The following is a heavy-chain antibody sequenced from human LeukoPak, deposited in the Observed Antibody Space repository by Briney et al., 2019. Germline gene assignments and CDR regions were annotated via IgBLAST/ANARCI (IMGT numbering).Heavy chain of an antibody. CDR3: ASPGVVEPDYFDY. V-gene: IGHV3-30*04. J-gene: IGHJ4*02. D-gene: IGHD2-15*01. Sequence: GRSLRLSCAASGFTFSSYAMHWVRQAPGKGLEWVAVISYDGSNKYYADSVKGRFTISRDNSKNTLYLQMNSLRAEDTAAYYCASPGVVEPDYFDYWGQGTLVTVSS. CDR1: GFTFSSYA. CDR2: ISYDGSNK.